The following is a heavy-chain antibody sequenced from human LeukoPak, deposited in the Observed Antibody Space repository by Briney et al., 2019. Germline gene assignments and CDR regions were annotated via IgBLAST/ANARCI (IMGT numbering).Heavy chain of an antibody. Sequence: SVKVSCKASGGTFSSYAISWVRQAPGQGLEWMGRIIPILGIANYAQKFQGRVTITADKSTSTAYMELSSLRSEDTAVYYCARGVAAADCFDYWGQGTLVTVSS. J-gene: IGHJ4*02. CDR3: ARGVAAADCFDY. CDR2: IIPILGIA. D-gene: IGHD6-13*01. V-gene: IGHV1-69*04. CDR1: GGTFSSYA.